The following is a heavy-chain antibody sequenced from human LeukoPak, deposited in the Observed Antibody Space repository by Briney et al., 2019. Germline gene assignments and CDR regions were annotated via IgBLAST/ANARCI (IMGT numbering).Heavy chain of an antibody. D-gene: IGHD2-21*02. CDR1: GASISSDAYY. J-gene: IGHJ5*02. CDR2: IYYTGST. CDR3: AGVTAILDWFDP. V-gene: IGHV4-31*03. Sequence: SETLSLTCTVSGASISSDAYYWSWIRQHPGQGLEWIGYIYYTGSTYYNPSLKNRVTISVDTSKNQFSLKLSSVTAADTAVYYCAGVTAILDWFDPWGQGTLVTVSS.